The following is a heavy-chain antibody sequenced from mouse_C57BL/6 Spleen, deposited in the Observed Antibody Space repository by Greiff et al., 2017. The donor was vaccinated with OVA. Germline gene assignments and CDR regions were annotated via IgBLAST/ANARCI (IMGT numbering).Heavy chain of an antibody. CDR3: AREGERGLYAMDY. J-gene: IGHJ4*01. Sequence: EVKVVESGGGLVKPGGSLKLSCAASGFTFSSYAMSWVRQTPEKRLEWVATISDGGSYTYYPDNVKGRFTISRDNAKNNLYLQMSHLKSENTAMYYCAREGERGLYAMDYWGQGTSVTVSS. V-gene: IGHV5-4*01. CDR1: GFTFSSYA. CDR2: ISDGGSYT.